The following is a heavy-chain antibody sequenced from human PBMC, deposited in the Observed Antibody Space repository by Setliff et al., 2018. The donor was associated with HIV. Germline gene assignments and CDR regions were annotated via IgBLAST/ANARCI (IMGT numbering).Heavy chain of an antibody. V-gene: IGHV3-48*03. CDR2: ISSSGSTI. D-gene: IGHD1-26*01. CDR1: GFTFSSYE. CDR3: ARVGLGGAFDI. Sequence: GGSLRLSCAASGFTFSSYEMNWVRQAPGKGLEWVSYISSSGSTIYYADSVKGRFTISRDNGKNTLYLQMNSLRAEDSAVYFCARVGLGGAFDIWGQGTKVTVSS. J-gene: IGHJ3*02.